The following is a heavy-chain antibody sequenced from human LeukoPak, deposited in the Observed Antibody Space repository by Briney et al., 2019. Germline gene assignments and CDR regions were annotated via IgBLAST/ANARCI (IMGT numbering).Heavy chain of an antibody. CDR3: ARNGGNSDFDY. V-gene: IGHV4-4*02. CDR2: IYHSGGT. D-gene: IGHD4-23*01. J-gene: IGHJ4*02. CDR1: GDSISSSYW. Sequence: SGTLSLTCAVSGDSISSSYWWSWVRQPPGKGLEWIGEIYHSGGTNYNPSLESRVTISVDKSKNQFSLKLSSVTAADTAVYYCARNGGNSDFDYWGQGTLVTVSS.